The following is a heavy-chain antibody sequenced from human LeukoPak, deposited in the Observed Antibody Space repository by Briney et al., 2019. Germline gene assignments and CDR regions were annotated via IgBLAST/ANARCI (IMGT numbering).Heavy chain of an antibody. Sequence: GGSLRLSCAASGFTFSSYAMSWVRQAPGKGLEWVSAISGSGGSTYYADSVKGRFTISRDNSKNTLYLQMNSLRAEDTAVYYCANGKPPDYYYGMDVWGQGTTVTVSS. D-gene: IGHD1-14*01. J-gene: IGHJ6*02. CDR1: GFTFSSYA. CDR2: ISGSGGST. CDR3: ANGKPPDYYYGMDV. V-gene: IGHV3-23*01.